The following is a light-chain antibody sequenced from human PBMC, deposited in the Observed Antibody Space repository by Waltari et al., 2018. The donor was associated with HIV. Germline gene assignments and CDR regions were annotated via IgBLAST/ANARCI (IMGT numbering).Light chain of an antibody. CDR1: SNNVGNQG. CDR2: RNN. Sequence: QAGLTQPPSVSKGLRQTATLTCTGNSNNVGNQGAAWLQQHQGHPPKLLSYRNNNRPSGISERLSASRSGNTASLTITGLQPEDEADYYCSAWDSSLCALVFGGGTKLTVL. CDR3: SAWDSSLCALV. J-gene: IGLJ2*01. V-gene: IGLV10-54*01.